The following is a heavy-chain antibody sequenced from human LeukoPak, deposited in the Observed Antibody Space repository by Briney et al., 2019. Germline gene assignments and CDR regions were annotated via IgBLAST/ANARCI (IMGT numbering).Heavy chain of an antibody. CDR2: IIPIFGTA. Sequence: ASVKVSCKASVGTFSSYAISWVRQAPGQGLEWMGGIIPIFGTANYAQKFQARVTMTRNPSISTAYMELSSLKSEDTAVYYCARESGFYGSGSRYWGQGTLVTVSS. J-gene: IGHJ4*02. D-gene: IGHD3-10*01. V-gene: IGHV1-69*05. CDR1: VGTFSSYA. CDR3: ARESGFYGSGSRY.